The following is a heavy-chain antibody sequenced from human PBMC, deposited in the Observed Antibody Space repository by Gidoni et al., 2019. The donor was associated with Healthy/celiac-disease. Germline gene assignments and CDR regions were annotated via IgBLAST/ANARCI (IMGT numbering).Heavy chain of an antibody. Sequence: QVQLVQSGDEVKKPGASVKVSCKASGYTFTGYYMHWVRQAPGQGLEWMGRINPNSGGTNYAQKFQGRVTMTRDTSISTAYMELSRLRSDDTAVYYCARVLGTVTDEYYYYGMDVWGQGTTVTVSS. CDR1: GYTFTGYY. CDR2: INPNSGGT. CDR3: ARVLGTVTDEYYYYGMDV. D-gene: IGHD4-17*01. J-gene: IGHJ6*02. V-gene: IGHV1-2*06.